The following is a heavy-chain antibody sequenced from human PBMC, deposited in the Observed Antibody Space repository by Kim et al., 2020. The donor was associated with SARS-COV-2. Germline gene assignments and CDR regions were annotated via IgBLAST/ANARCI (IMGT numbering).Heavy chain of an antibody. D-gene: IGHD1-1*01. V-gene: IGHV6-1*01. CDR2: TYYRSKWYN. CDR1: GDSVSSNSAA. CDR3: ARAWYNWNDVDYYYGMDV. J-gene: IGHJ6*02. Sequence: SQTLSLTCAISGDSVSSNSAAWNWIRQSPSRGLEWLGRTYYRSKWYNDYAVSVKSRITINPDTSKNQFSLQLNSVTPEDTAVYYCARAWYNWNDVDYYYGMDVWGQGTTVTVSS.